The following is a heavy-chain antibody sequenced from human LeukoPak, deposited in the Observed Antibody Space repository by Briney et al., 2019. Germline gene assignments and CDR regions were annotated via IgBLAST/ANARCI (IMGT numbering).Heavy chain of an antibody. J-gene: IGHJ6*02. Sequence: GGSLRLSCAASGFAVSNIYMNWVRQAPGKGLEWVSVIFAGDSTYYADSVKGRFTISRDNSKNTVYLQMNSLRADDTAVYHCARGLGTYTTSWYHFYGMDFWGLGTTVTVS. CDR2: IFAGDST. CDR3: ARGLGTYTTSWYHFYGMDF. CDR1: GFAVSNIY. V-gene: IGHV3-66*01. D-gene: IGHD3-16*01.